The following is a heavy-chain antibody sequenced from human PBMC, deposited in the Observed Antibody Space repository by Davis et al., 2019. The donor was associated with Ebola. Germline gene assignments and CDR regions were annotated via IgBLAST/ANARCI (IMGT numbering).Heavy chain of an antibody. CDR3: ARVYGDYDGSAFDI. CDR1: GYTFTSYG. V-gene: IGHV1-18*01. Sequence: ASVKVSCKASGYTFTSYGISWVRQAPGQGLEWMGWISAYNGNTNYAQKFQGRVTITADESTSTAYMELSSLRSEDTAVYYCARVYGDYDGSAFDIWGQGTMVTVSS. D-gene: IGHD4-17*01. CDR2: ISAYNGNT. J-gene: IGHJ3*02.